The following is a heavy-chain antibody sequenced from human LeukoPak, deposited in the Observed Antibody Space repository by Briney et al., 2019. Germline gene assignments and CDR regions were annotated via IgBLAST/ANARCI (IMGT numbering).Heavy chain of an antibody. D-gene: IGHD3-10*01. V-gene: IGHV4-34*01. Sequence: SETLSLTCAVYGGSFSGYYWSWIRQPPGKGLEWIGEINHSGSTNYNPSLKSRVTISVDTSKNQFSLKLSSVTAADTAVYYCARGRMGRVRGVMIFDYWGQGTLVTVSS. CDR2: INHSGST. J-gene: IGHJ4*02. CDR1: GGSFSGYY. CDR3: ARGRMGRVRGVMIFDY.